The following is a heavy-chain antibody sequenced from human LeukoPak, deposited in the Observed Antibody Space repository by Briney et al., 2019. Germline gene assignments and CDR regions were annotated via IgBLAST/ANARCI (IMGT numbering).Heavy chain of an antibody. D-gene: IGHD5-18*01. Sequence: SETQSLTCAVYGGSFSGYYWSWIRQPPGKGLEWIGEINHSGSTNYNPSLKSRVTISVDTSKNQFSLKLNSVTAADTAVYYCARVGGENSGYRYYFDFWGQGTLVTVSS. CDR3: ARVGGENSGYRYYFDF. CDR1: GGSFSGYY. J-gene: IGHJ4*02. V-gene: IGHV4-34*01. CDR2: INHSGST.